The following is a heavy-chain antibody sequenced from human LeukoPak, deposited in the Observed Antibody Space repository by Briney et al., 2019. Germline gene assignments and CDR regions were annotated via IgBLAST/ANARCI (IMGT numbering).Heavy chain of an antibody. V-gene: IGHV3-30-3*01. D-gene: IGHD2-15*01. J-gene: IGHJ4*02. CDR1: GFTFSSFA. CDR3: ARAHTPNVVSATPY. Sequence: PGGSLRLSCVVSGFTFSSFAMHWVRQTPGKGLEWVAVISYDGSNKYYADSVQGRFTISRDNSKNTLYLQVGSLRVEDTAAYYCARAHTPNVVSATPYWGQGTLVTV. CDR2: ISYDGSNK.